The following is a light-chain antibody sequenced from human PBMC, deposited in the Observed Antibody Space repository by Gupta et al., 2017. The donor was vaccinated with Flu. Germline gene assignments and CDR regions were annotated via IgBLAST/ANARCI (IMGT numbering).Light chain of an antibody. V-gene: IGKV1-39*01. CDR3: LQSYSTPLLT. Sequence: TSLTASVWYRVTITCRASHSISNYLNWYQKKPGEAPKLLIYRASSLQSVVPARFSGSGSGTYFTLTIGSLQPEDRASYFCLQSYSTPLLTFGPGTKVDIK. CDR1: HSISNY. J-gene: IGKJ3*01. CDR2: RAS.